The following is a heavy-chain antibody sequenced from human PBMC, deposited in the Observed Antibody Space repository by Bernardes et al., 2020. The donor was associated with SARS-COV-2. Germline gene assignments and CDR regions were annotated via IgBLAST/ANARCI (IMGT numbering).Heavy chain of an antibody. CDR1: GYTLTELS. D-gene: IGHD5-18*01. V-gene: IGHV1-24*01. J-gene: IGHJ5*02. CDR3: ATNTAMVIAGWFDP. CDR2: FDPEDGET. Sequence: ASVKVSCKVSGYTLTELSMHWVRQAPGKGLEWMGGFDPEDGETIYAQKFQGRVTMTEDTSTDTAYMELSSLRSEDTAVYYCATNTAMVIAGWFDPWGQGTLVTVSS.